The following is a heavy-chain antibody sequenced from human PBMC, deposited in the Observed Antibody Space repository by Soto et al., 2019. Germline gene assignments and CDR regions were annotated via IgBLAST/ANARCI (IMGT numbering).Heavy chain of an antibody. CDR3: AKDQEMATIFNY. Sequence: QVQLVESGGGVVQPGRSLRLSCAASGFTFSSYGMHWVRQAPGKGLEWVAVISYDGSNKYYADSVKGRFTISRDNSKNTLYLQMNSLRAEDTAVYYCAKDQEMATIFNYRGQGTLVTVSS. J-gene: IGHJ4*02. CDR1: GFTFSSYG. CDR2: ISYDGSNK. D-gene: IGHD5-12*01. V-gene: IGHV3-30*18.